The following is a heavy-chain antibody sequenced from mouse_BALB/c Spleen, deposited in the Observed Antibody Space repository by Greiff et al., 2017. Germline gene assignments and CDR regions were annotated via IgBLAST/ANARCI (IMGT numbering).Heavy chain of an antibody. D-gene: IGHD1-1*01. J-gene: IGHJ3*01. Sequence: VQLQQSGAELAKPGASVKMSCKASGYTFTSYWMHWVKQRPGQGLEWIGYINPSTGYTEYNQKFKDKATLTADKSSSTAYMQLSSLTSEDSAVYYCARPYYYGSSYPAWFAYWGQGTLVTVSA. CDR2: INPSTGYT. V-gene: IGHV1-7*01. CDR1: GYTFTSYW. CDR3: ARPYYYGSSYPAWFAY.